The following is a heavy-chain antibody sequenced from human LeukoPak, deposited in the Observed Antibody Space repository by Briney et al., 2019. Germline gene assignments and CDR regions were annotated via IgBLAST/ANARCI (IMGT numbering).Heavy chain of an antibody. Sequence: PSETLSLTCAVSGGSISSSNWRSWVRQPPGKGLEWIGEIYHSGSTNYNPSLKSRVTISVDKSKNQFSLKLSSVTAADTAVYYCARGSHYFMRWFDPWGQGTLVTVSS. J-gene: IGHJ5*02. CDR2: IYHSGST. D-gene: IGHD2/OR15-2a*01. V-gene: IGHV4-4*02. CDR1: GGSISSSNW. CDR3: ARGSHYFMRWFDP.